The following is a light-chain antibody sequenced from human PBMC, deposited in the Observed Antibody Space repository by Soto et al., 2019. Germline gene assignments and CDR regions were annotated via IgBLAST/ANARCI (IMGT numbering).Light chain of an antibody. Sequence: QSLLTQPPSASGTPGQRVTISCSGSRSNIGTNTVNWYQQLPGTAPKLLIYGNNQRPSGVPDRFSGSKSGTSASLAISGLQSEDEADYYCAAWDDSLNGPVFGGGTKLTVL. J-gene: IGLJ2*01. CDR1: RSNIGTNT. CDR2: GNN. V-gene: IGLV1-44*01. CDR3: AAWDDSLNGPV.